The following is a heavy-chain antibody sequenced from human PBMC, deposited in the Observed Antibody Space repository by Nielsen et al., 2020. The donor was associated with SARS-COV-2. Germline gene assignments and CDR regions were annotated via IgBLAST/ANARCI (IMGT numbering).Heavy chain of an antibody. J-gene: IGHJ6*02. V-gene: IGHV3-7*03. D-gene: IGHD3-22*01. Sequence: GESLKISCAASGFTFSSYWMSWVRQAPGKGLEWVANIKQDGSEKYYVDSVKGRFTISRDNAKNSLYLQMNSLRAEDTAVYYCARHRADSSGYYYFYYYYGMDVWGQGTTVTVSS. CDR3: ARHRADSSGYYYFYYYYGMDV. CDR2: IKQDGSEK. CDR1: GFTFSSYW.